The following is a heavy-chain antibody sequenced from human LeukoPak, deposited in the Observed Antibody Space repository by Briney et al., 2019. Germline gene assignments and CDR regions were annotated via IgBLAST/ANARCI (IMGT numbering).Heavy chain of an antibody. CDR1: GGSISSYY. J-gene: IGHJ5*02. CDR2: IYTSGST. CDR3: ARDPRRYGSGSYYNWFDP. V-gene: IGHV4-4*07. D-gene: IGHD3-10*01. Sequence: SETLSLTCTVSGGSISSYYWSWIRQPAGKGLEWIGRIYTSGSTSYNPSLKSRVTMSVDTSKNQFSLKLSSVTAADTAVYYCARDPRRYGSGSYYNWFDPWGQGTLVTVSS.